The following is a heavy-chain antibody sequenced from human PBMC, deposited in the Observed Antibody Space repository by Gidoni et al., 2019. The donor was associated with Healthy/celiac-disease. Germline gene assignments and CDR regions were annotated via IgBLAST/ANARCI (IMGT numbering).Heavy chain of an antibody. D-gene: IGHD2-2*01. Sequence: QLQLQESGPGLVKPSETLSLTCTVSGGSIRSSSYYWGWIRQPPGKGLEWIGSIYYSGSTYYNPSLKSRVTISVDTSKNQFSLKLSSVTAADTAVYYCARHEYCSSTSCYRYWYFDLWGRGTLVTVSS. CDR1: GGSIRSSSYY. V-gene: IGHV4-39*01. J-gene: IGHJ2*01. CDR3: ARHEYCSSTSCYRYWYFDL. CDR2: IYYSGST.